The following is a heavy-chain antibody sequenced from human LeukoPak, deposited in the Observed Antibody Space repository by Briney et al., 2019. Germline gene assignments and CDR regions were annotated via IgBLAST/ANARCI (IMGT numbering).Heavy chain of an antibody. CDR3: MGYATATASFDY. CDR1: GGSISSSSYY. D-gene: IGHD2-2*01. Sequence: SETLSLTCTVSGGSISSSSYYWGWIHQPPGKGLEWIGSIYYSGNTYYKVSLKSRVTISVDTSKNQFALKLRSVTAADTAVYYCMGYATATASFDYWGQGTLVTVSS. V-gene: IGHV4-39*01. J-gene: IGHJ4*02. CDR2: IYYSGNT.